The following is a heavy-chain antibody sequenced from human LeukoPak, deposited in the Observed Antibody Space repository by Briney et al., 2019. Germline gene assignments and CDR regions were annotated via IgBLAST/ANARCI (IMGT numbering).Heavy chain of an antibody. CDR1: GYTFTSYD. V-gene: IGHV1-8*01. J-gene: IGHJ6*02. CDR2: MNPNSGNT. Sequence: ASVKVSCEASGYTFTSYDINWVRQATGQGLEWMGWMNPNSGNTGYAQKFQGRVTMTRNTSISTAYMELSSLRSEDTAVYYCARSPLTIFGVVITTNGMDVWGQGTTVTVSS. D-gene: IGHD3-3*01. CDR3: ARSPLTIFGVVITTNGMDV.